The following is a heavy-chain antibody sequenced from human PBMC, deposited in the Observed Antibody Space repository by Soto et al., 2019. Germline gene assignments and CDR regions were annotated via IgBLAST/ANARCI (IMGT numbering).Heavy chain of an antibody. CDR3: ARGSYYSGWV. CDR1: GDSVSSTSAA. CDR2: TYYRSKWYS. V-gene: IGHV6-1*01. D-gene: IGHD6-19*01. Sequence: QTLSLTCAISGDSVSSTSAAWSWIRQSPSRGLEWLGRTYYRSKWYSDYAVSVKSRITINPDTSKNQFSLQLNSVTPEDTAVYYCARGSYYSGWVWGQGTLVTVSS. J-gene: IGHJ4*02.